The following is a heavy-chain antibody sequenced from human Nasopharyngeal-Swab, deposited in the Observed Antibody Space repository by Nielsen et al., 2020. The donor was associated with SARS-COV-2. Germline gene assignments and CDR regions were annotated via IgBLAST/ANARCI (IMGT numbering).Heavy chain of an antibody. J-gene: IGHJ4*02. V-gene: IGHV3-30*18. Sequence: GGSLRLSCAASGFSFNNFGMHWVRQVPGKGLEWVAVISYDGTNKFYPASVKGRFTISRDNFRNTLSLQMNSLRPEDTAVYFCVKDRIVATNLFDYWGQGTQVTVSS. CDR2: ISYDGTNK. CDR3: VKDRIVATNLFDY. CDR1: GFSFNNFG. D-gene: IGHD5-12*01.